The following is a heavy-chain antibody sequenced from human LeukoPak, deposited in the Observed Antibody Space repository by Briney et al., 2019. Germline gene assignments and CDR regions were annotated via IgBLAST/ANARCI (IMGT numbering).Heavy chain of an antibody. J-gene: IGHJ3*02. V-gene: IGHV1-2*04. CDR1: GGTFSSYA. CDR2: INPNSGGT. Sequence: GASVKVSCKASGGTFSSYAISWVRQAPGQGLEWMGWINPNSGGTNYAQKFQGWVTMTRDTSISTAYMELSRLRSDDTAVYYCARRGYCSGGSCYSSAFDIWGQGTRVTVSS. CDR3: ARRGYCSGGSCYSSAFDI. D-gene: IGHD2-15*01.